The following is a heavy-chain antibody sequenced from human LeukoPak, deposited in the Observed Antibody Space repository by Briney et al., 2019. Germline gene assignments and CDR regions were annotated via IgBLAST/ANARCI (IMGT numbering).Heavy chain of an antibody. CDR1: GFTFSSYA. Sequence: PGGSLRLSCAASGFTFSSYAMSWVRQAPGKGLEWVSGISGSGGSIYYADSVKGRFTISRDNSKNTMYLQMNSLRAEDTAVYYCARVRPLDTRYCSGGSCYWKADHFDYWGQGTLVTVSS. CDR2: ISGSGGSI. D-gene: IGHD2-15*01. V-gene: IGHV3-23*01. CDR3: ARVRPLDTRYCSGGSCYWKADHFDY. J-gene: IGHJ4*02.